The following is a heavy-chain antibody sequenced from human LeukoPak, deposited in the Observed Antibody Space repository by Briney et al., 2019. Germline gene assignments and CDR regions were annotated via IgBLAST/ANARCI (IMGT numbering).Heavy chain of an antibody. D-gene: IGHD6-19*01. J-gene: IGHJ4*02. CDR1: GGSFSSYY. CDR2: IYYSGST. Sequence: SETLSLTCAVYGGSFSSYYWSWIRQPPGKGLEWIGYIYYSGSTNYNPSLKSRVTISVDTSKNQFSLKLSSVTAADTAVYYCARTRGSSGRYYFDYWGQGTLVTVSS. CDR3: ARTRGSSGRYYFDY. V-gene: IGHV4-59*01.